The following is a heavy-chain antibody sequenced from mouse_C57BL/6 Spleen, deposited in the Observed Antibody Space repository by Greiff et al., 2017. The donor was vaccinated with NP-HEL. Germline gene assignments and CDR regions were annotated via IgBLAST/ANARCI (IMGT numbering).Heavy chain of an antibody. CDR2: IDPETGGT. CDR3: TRERGLDFDY. V-gene: IGHV1-15*01. Sequence: QVQLQQSGAELVRPGASVTLSCKASGYTFTEYEMHWVKQTPVHGLEWIGAIDPETGGTAYNQKFKGKAILTADKSSSTAYMELRSLTSEDSAVYYCTRERGLDFDYWGQGTTLTVSS. J-gene: IGHJ2*01. CDR1: GYTFTEYE. D-gene: IGHD3-3*01.